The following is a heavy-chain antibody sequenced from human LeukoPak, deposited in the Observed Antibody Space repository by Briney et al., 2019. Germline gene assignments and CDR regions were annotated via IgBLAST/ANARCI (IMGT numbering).Heavy chain of an antibody. CDR3: ARPTTATTISADAFDI. CDR2: ISYDGSNK. V-gene: IGHV3-30*03. D-gene: IGHD4-17*01. J-gene: IGHJ3*02. CDR1: GFTFSSYV. Sequence: GGSLRLSCAASGFTFSSYVMHWVRQAPGKGLEWVAIISYDGSNKYYADSVRGRFTISRDNSKNTLYLQMNSLRAEDSSVYYCARPTTATTISADAFDIWGQGTMVTVSS.